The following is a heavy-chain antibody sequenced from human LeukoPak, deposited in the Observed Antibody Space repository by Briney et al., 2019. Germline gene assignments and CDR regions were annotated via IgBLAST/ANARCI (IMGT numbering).Heavy chain of an antibody. Sequence: GGSLRLSCAASGFTFDDYAVHWVRQAPGKGLEWVAVISYDGSNKYYADSVKGRFTISRDNSKNTLYLQMNSLRAEDTAVYYCAKDTGQRLVRGYFDYWGRGTLVSVSS. J-gene: IGHJ4*02. CDR2: ISYDGSNK. V-gene: IGHV3-30*18. CDR3: AKDTGQRLVRGYFDY. CDR1: GFTFDDYA. D-gene: IGHD6-13*01.